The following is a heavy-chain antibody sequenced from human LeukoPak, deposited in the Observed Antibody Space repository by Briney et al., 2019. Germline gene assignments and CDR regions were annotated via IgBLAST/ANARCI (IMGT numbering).Heavy chain of an antibody. V-gene: IGHV3-7*01. CDR1: GFTFSSYW. J-gene: IGHJ4*02. CDR2: IRPDGSEI. Sequence: GGSLRLSCAASGFTFSSYWMSWVRQAPGKGLGWVANIRPDGSEIYYGDSVKGRFTISRDNAKNSLYLQMNSLRAEDTAVYYCARYCSGGSCWDYWGQGTLVTVSS. D-gene: IGHD2-15*01. CDR3: ARYCSGGSCWDY.